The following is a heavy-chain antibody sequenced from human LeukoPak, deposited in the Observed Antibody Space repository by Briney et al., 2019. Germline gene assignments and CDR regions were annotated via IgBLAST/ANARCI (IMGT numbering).Heavy chain of an antibody. CDR1: RGSISSGGHY. D-gene: IGHD5/OR15-5a*01. J-gene: IGHJ4*02. V-gene: IGHV4-31*03. CDR2: IYYSGSA. Sequence: SETLSLTCTVSRGSISSGGHYWSWIRQHPAKGLEWIGYIYYSGSAYHNPSLESRVTISIDTSKNQFSLKLTSVTAADTAVYFCARGTLRLFDYWGQGTLVTVSS. CDR3: ARGTLRLFDY.